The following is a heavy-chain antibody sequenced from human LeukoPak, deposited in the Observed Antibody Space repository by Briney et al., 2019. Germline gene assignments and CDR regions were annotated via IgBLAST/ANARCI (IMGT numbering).Heavy chain of an antibody. Sequence: GASVKVSCKASGYTFTSYDINWVRQATGQGLEWMGWMNPNSGNTGYAQKFQGRVTMTRNTSISTAYMELSSLRSEDTAVYYCATKGRPPTYYDFWSGAYYYYGMDVWGQGTTVIVSS. V-gene: IGHV1-8*01. CDR2: MNPNSGNT. J-gene: IGHJ6*02. CDR3: ATKGRPPTYYDFWSGAYYYYGMDV. D-gene: IGHD3-3*01. CDR1: GYTFTSYD.